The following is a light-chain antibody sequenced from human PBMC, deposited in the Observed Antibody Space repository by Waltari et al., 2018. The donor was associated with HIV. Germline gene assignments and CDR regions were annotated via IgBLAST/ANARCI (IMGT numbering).Light chain of an antibody. Sequence: QSMLPQPPSLSASPGRQFTISCSSTPSTLFNDFFSCYQHLPGAAPKLVIYENANRPSGIPDRFSGSKSGASATLVITELQTGDEGDYYCGTWDSSLNAGVFGGGTKLTVL. CDR3: GTWDSSLNAGV. CDR1: PSTLFNDF. J-gene: IGLJ3*02. CDR2: ENA. V-gene: IGLV1-51*01.